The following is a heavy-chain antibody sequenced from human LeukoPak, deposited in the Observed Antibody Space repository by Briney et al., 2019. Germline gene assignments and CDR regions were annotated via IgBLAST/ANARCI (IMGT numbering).Heavy chain of an antibody. CDR3: AGGPSGYPNP. V-gene: IGHV3-66*01. J-gene: IGHJ4*02. CDR1: EFSVGSNY. Sequence: PGGSLRLSCAASEFSVGSNYMTWVRQAPGKGLEWVSLIYSGGSTYYADSVKGRFTISRDNSKNTLYLQMNSLKAEDTAVYYCAGGPSGYPNPGGQGTLVTVSS. CDR2: IYSGGST. D-gene: IGHD5-12*01.